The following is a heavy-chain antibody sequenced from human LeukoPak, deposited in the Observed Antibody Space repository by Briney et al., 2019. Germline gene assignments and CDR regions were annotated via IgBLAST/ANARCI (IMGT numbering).Heavy chain of an antibody. CDR1: SGSFSGYY. CDR2: INHSGST. D-gene: IGHD5-24*01. CDR3: ARGDGRDGYKGKLDY. Sequence: SETLSLTCAVYSGSFSGYYWSWIRQPPGKGLEWSGEINHSGSTSHNPSLKSRVTISVDTSKNQFSLKLTSVTAADTALYYCARGDGRDGYKGKLDYWGQGTLVTVSS. J-gene: IGHJ4*02. V-gene: IGHV4-34*01.